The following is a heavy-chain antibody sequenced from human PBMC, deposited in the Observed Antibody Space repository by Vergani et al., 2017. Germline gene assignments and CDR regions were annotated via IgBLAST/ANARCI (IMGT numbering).Heavy chain of an antibody. CDR3: ARDRPTRYFDWLLQLGDY. CDR1: GYTFTSYA. CDR2: INTGNGNT. D-gene: IGHD3-9*01. Sequence: QVQLVQSGSELKKPGASVKVSCKASGYTFTSYAMHWVRQAPGQRLEWMGWINTGNGNTKYSQKFQGRVTITRDTSASTAYMELSSLRSEDTAVYYCARDRPTRYFDWLLQLGDYWGQGTLVTVSS. J-gene: IGHJ4*02. V-gene: IGHV1-3*04.